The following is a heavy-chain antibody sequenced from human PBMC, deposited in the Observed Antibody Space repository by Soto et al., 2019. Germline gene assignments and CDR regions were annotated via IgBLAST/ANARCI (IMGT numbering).Heavy chain of an antibody. D-gene: IGHD3-9*01. CDR3: ARLNYDILTGYPVHFDY. CDR1: GGSISSYY. CDR2: IYYSGST. Sequence: SETLSLTCTVSGGSISSYYWSWIRQPPGKGLEWIGYIYYSGSTNYNPSLKSRVTISVDTSKNQFSLKLSSATAADTAVYYCARLNYDILTGYPVHFDYWGQGTLVTVSA. J-gene: IGHJ4*02. V-gene: IGHV4-59*01.